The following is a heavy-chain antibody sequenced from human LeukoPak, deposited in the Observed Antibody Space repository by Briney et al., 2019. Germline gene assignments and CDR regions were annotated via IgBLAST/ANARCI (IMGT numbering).Heavy chain of an antibody. Sequence: PSETLSLTCNVSGASISGHYWSWISHHAGKSLEWNGCIHTSGSPIYNPSLSSRVTISVDTSKAQFSLTMNSLTAADTAIYYCARQRLDGDILGFDWWGQGTLVTVSS. V-gene: IGHV4-4*07. CDR2: IHTSGSP. CDR3: ARQRLDGDILGFDW. D-gene: IGHD2-21*01. J-gene: IGHJ4*02. CDR1: GASISGHY.